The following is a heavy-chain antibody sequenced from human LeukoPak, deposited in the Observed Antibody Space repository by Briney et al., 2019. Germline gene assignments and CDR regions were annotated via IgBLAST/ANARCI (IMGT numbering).Heavy chain of an antibody. V-gene: IGHV1-18*01. CDR3: ARNGRVRRVVKDLFEY. Sequence: ASVKVSCKTSGYTFTDYDITWVRQAPGQGLEWMERVSPYNGNTYYSQRFQDSVTITKDTSTGTAYMDLRNLRTDDTAMYYCARNGRVRRVVKDLFEYWGQGTLVAVSS. CDR2: VSPYNGNT. J-gene: IGHJ4*02. CDR1: GYTFTDYD. D-gene: IGHD3-10*01.